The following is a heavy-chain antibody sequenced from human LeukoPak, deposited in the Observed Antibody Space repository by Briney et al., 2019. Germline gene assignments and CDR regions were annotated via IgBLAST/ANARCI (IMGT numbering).Heavy chain of an antibody. D-gene: IGHD5/OR15-5a*01. J-gene: IGHJ4*02. V-gene: IGHV1-3*01. CDR2: INAGNGNT. CDR1: GYIFTDYS. Sequence: GASVKVSCKASGYIFTDYSINWERQAPGERLEWMGWINAGNGNTKYSQKFQGRVTITRDRSASTAYMELSSLRSEDTALYYCARGRWSTTTASYYFDSWGQGTLVTVS. CDR3: ARGRWSTTTASYYFDS.